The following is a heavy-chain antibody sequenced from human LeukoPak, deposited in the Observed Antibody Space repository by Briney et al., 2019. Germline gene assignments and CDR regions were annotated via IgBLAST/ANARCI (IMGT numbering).Heavy chain of an antibody. CDR1: GFTFSSYA. V-gene: IGHV3-23*01. CDR3: AKADEWELGSYFDY. Sequence: PGGSLRLSCAASGFTFSSYAMSWVRQAPGKGLEWVSTISGSGGSTYYADSVKGRFTISRDNSKNTLYLQMNSLRAEDTAVYYCAKADEWELGSYFDYWGQGTLVTVSS. D-gene: IGHD1-26*01. CDR2: ISGSGGST. J-gene: IGHJ4*02.